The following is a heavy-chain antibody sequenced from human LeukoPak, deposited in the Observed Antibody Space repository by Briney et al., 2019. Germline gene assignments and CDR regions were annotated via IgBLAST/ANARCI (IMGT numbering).Heavy chain of an antibody. Sequence: WGSLRLSCAASGFTFQIYAMSWVRLAPGKGLQWVASMCGTAGCTFYTDSVKGRFTTSRDNSKDTLYLQMNDLRANDTAIYYCARDRPNYHEPNGHYYNRDGDHWGQGALVTVSS. J-gene: IGHJ5*02. CDR3: ARDRPNYHEPNGHYYNRDGDH. D-gene: IGHD1-14*01. CDR1: GFTFQIYA. V-gene: IGHV3-23*01. CDR2: MCGTAGCT.